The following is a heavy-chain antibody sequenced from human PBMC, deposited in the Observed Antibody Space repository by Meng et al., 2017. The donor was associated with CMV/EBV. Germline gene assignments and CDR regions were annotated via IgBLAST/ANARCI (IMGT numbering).Heavy chain of an antibody. CDR3: ARGYSCSSTSCYTFVSN. CDR2: INPNSGGT. V-gene: IGHV1-2*02. Sequence: ASVKVSCKASGYTFTGYYMHWVRQAPGQGLEWMGWINPNSGGTNYAQKFQGRVTMTRDTSISTAYMELSRLRSEDTAVYYCARGYSCSSTSCYTFVSNWGQGTLVTVSS. D-gene: IGHD2-2*02. CDR1: GYTFTGYY. J-gene: IGHJ4*02.